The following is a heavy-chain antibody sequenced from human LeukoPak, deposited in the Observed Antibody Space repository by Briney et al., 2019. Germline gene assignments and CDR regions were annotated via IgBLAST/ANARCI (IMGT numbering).Heavy chain of an antibody. Sequence: GGSLRLSCAASGFTFRTYWMHWVRQAPGKGLVWVSRISGDGSSTSYADSVRGRFTISRDNAKNTLYLQMNSLRAEDTAVYYCASGISRYWGQGTLVTVSS. D-gene: IGHD1-14*01. CDR2: ISGDGSST. CDR1: GFTFRTYW. V-gene: IGHV3-74*01. CDR3: ASGISRY. J-gene: IGHJ4*02.